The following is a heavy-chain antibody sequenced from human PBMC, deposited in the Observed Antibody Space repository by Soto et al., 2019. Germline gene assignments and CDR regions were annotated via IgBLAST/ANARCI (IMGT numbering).Heavy chain of an antibody. J-gene: IGHJ6*02. CDR2: ISYDGSNK. CDR3: ARDHYYDSSGYYYFWNYYGMDV. CDR1: GFTFSSYA. D-gene: IGHD3-22*01. V-gene: IGHV3-30-3*01. Sequence: GGSLRLSCAAFGFTFSSYAMHWVRQAPGKGLKGVEVISYDGSNKYYADSVKGRFTISRDNSKNTLYLQMNSLRAEDTAVYYCARDHYYDSSGYYYFWNYYGMDVWGQGTTVTVSS.